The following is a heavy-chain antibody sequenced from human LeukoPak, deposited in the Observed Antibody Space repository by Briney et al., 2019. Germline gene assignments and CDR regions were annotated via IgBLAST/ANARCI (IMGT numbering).Heavy chain of an antibody. J-gene: IGHJ6*02. CDR1: GGSISIGGYY. CDR2: IYYSGTT. Sequence: PSQTLSLTCTVSGGSISIGGYYWSWIRQHPGKGLEWIGYIYYSGTTYYNPSLRSRVAISVDTSKNQFSLKLTSVTAADTAVYYCARLAYYYYGMDVWGPGTTVTVSS. CDR3: ARLAYYYYGMDV. V-gene: IGHV4-31*03.